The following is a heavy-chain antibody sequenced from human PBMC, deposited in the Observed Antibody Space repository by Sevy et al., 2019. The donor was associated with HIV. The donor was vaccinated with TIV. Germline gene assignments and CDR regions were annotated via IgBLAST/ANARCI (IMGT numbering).Heavy chain of an antibody. CDR1: GFTFSSYA. D-gene: IGHD2-21*02. V-gene: IGHV3-30*04. Sequence: WGSLRLSCAASGFTFSSYAMHWVRQAPGKGLEWVAVISYDGSNKYYADSVKGRFTISRDNSKNTLYLQMNSLRAEDTAVYYCYAVTAITLYYFDYWGQGTLVTVSS. CDR3: YAVTAITLYYFDY. J-gene: IGHJ4*02. CDR2: ISYDGSNK.